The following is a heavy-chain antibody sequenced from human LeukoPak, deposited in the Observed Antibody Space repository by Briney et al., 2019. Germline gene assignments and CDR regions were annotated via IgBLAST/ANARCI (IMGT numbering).Heavy chain of an antibody. CDR2: IYYSGST. CDR3: ASFKGYSSSWYFDY. J-gene: IGHJ4*02. CDR1: GGSISSYY. V-gene: IGHV4-59*01. Sequence: SETLSLTCTVSGGSISSYYWSWIRQPPGKGLEWIGYIYYSGSTNYNPSLKSRVTISVDTSKNQFSLKLSSVTAADTAVYYCASFKGYSSSWYFDYWGQGTLVTVSS. D-gene: IGHD6-13*01.